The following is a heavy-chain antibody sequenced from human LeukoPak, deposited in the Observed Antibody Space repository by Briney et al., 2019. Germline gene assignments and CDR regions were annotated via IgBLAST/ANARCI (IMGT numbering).Heavy chain of an antibody. CDR1: GYTFTSYD. CDR2: MNPNSDNT. V-gene: IGHV1-8*01. D-gene: IGHD6-19*01. Sequence: SVKVSCKASGYTFTSYDINWVRQATGQGLQWMGWMNPNSDNTAYAQKFQGRVSMTWNTSISTAYMELSSLRSEDTAVYYCARRGAGTHFDYWGQGTLVTVSS. CDR3: ARRGAGTHFDY. J-gene: IGHJ4*02.